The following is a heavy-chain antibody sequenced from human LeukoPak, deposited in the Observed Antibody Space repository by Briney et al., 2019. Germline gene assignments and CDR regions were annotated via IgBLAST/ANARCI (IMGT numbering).Heavy chain of an antibody. CDR2: IYHSGST. D-gene: IGHD3-3*01. CDR3: ARASYINYDFWSGYYNNWFDP. CDR1: GYSISSGYY. Sequence: SETLSLTCAVSGYSISSGYYWGWIRQPPGKGLEWIGSIYHSGSTYYNPSLKSRVTISVDTSKNQFSLKLSSATAADTAVYYCARASYINYDFWSGYYNNWFDPWGQGTLVTVSS. V-gene: IGHV4-38-2*01. J-gene: IGHJ5*02.